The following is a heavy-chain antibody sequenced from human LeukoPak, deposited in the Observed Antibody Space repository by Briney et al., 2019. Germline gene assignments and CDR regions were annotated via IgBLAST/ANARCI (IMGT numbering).Heavy chain of an antibody. CDR2: ISGSGGST. V-gene: IGHV3-23*01. D-gene: IGHD2-2*01. Sequence: GGSLRLSCAASGFTFSSYAMSWVRQAPGKGLEWVSAISGSGGSTYYADFVKGRFTISRDNSKNTLYLQMNSLRAEDTAVYYCAKGAIVVVPAAIREDWFDPWGQGTLVTVSS. CDR3: AKGAIVVVPAAIREDWFDP. J-gene: IGHJ5*02. CDR1: GFTFSSYA.